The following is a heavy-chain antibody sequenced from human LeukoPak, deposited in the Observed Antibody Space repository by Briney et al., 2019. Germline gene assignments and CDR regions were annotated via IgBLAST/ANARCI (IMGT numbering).Heavy chain of an antibody. CDR3: ARVGSGSSPFDY. CDR1: GGTFSSYA. J-gene: IGHJ4*02. CDR2: IIPIFGTA. D-gene: IGHD1-26*01. V-gene: IGHV1-69*01. Sequence: SVKVSCKASGGTFSSYAISWVRQAPGQGLEWMGGIIPIFGTANYAQKFQGRVTITADESTSTAYMELSSLRSEDTAVYYCARVGSGSSPFDYWGQGTLVTDSS.